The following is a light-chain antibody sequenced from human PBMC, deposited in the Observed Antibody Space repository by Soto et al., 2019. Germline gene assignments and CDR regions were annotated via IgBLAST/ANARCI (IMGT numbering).Light chain of an antibody. Sequence: IQLTQSPSSLSASVGDRVTITCRATPAIASFLAWYQQKPGTAPKLLIYAASTLQSGVPSRFSGSGSGTEFTLTISSLQPEDFATYYCQQLNTYPLTFGPGTKVDIK. V-gene: IGKV1-9*01. J-gene: IGKJ3*01. CDR1: PAIASF. CDR2: AAS. CDR3: QQLNTYPLT.